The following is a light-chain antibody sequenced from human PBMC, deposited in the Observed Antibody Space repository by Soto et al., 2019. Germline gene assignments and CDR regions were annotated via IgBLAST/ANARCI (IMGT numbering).Light chain of an antibody. V-gene: IGKV3-11*01. CDR3: QQRSDWPPGAT. J-gene: IGKJ5*01. CDR1: QSVGSS. Sequence: EIVLRQSPATLSLSPGERATLSCRASQSVGSSLAWYQQKPGQAPRLLIYDASNRGTGISARFSGRGSGTDFTLSISSLEPEDSAVYYCQQRSDWPPGATFCQGTRLEIK. CDR2: DAS.